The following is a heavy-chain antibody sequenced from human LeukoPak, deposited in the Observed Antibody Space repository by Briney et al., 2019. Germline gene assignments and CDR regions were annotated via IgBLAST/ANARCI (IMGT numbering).Heavy chain of an antibody. D-gene: IGHD1-26*01. CDR2: ISAYNGNT. CDR1: GYTFTGYG. CDR3: ARKPTAYAYDI. Sequence: ASVKVSCKASGYTFTGYGISWVRQAPGQGLEWMGWISAYNGNTHYAQNLQGRVTMTTDTSTTTAYMELRSLRSDDTAVYFCARKPTAYAYDIWGQGTMVTVSS. J-gene: IGHJ3*02. V-gene: IGHV1-18*01.